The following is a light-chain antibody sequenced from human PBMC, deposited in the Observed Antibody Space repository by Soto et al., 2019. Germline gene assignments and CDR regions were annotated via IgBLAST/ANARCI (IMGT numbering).Light chain of an antibody. Sequence: TQSAATLSVSPGQGASLSGRASQSVSSSYLAWYQQKPGQAPRLLIYGASSRATGLPDRFSGSGSGTDFTLTISRLEPEDFAVYYCQQYVSSPWAFGQGTKVDIK. CDR2: GAS. V-gene: IGKV3-20*01. CDR1: QSVSSSY. CDR3: QQYVSSPWA. J-gene: IGKJ1*01.